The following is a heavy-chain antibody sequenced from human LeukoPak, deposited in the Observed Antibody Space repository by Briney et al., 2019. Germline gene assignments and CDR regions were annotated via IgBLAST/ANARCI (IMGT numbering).Heavy chain of an antibody. CDR1: GFTFSSYS. D-gene: IGHD5-24*01. Sequence: PGGSLRLTCAASGFTFSSYSMNWVRQAPGKGLEWVSYISSSSSTIYYADSVKGRFTISRDNAKNSLYLQTNSLRDEDTAVYYCARTLRDGYNYGVDYWGQGTLVTVSS. J-gene: IGHJ4*02. CDR2: ISSSSSTI. V-gene: IGHV3-48*02. CDR3: ARTLRDGYNYGVDY.